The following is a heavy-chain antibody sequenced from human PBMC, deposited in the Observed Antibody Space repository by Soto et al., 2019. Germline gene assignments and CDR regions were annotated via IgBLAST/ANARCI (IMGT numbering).Heavy chain of an antibody. CDR3: ARRTGSYVSGYWFDP. Sequence: QLQLQESGPGLVKPSETLSLTCTVSGGSISSSTYYWGWIRQPPGKGLEWIGSIYYSGSTYYNPSLKRRVTISIDTSKNQFSLKLSSVTAADTAVYYCARRTGSYVSGYWFDPWGQGTLVTVSS. V-gene: IGHV4-39*01. CDR2: IYYSGST. CDR1: GGSISSSTYY. D-gene: IGHD3-10*01. J-gene: IGHJ5*02.